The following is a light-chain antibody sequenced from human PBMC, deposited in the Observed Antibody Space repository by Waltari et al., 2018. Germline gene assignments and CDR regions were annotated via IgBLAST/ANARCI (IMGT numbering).Light chain of an antibody. V-gene: IGLV2-23*01. CDR1: SRDVGNSNL. CDR2: EDT. CDR3: CSYARSSALV. Sequence: QSALTQPASVSGSPGPSITTPCTGTSRDVGNSNLVSWYQQHPGKAPKLLIYEDTKRPSGVSNRFSGSKSGNTASLTISGLQAEDEAEYYCCSYARSSALVFGGGTELTVL. J-gene: IGLJ3*02.